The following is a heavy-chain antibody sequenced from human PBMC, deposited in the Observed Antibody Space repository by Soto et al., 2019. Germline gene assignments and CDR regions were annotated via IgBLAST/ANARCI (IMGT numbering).Heavy chain of an antibody. V-gene: IGHV1-69*06. CDR1: GGTFSSYA. J-gene: IGHJ4*02. CDR2: IIPIFGTA. CDR3: ARDSGQGYGDYVGDFDY. Sequence: QVQLVQSGAEVKKPGSSVKVSCKASGGTFSSYAISWVRQAPGHGLEWMGGIIPIFGTANYAQKFQGRVTITADKSTSTAYMELSSLRSEDTAVYYCARDSGQGYGDYVGDFDYWGQGTLVTVSS. D-gene: IGHD4-17*01.